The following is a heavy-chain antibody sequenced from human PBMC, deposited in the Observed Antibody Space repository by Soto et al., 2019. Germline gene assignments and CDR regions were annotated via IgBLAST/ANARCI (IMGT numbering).Heavy chain of an antibody. V-gene: IGHV3-23*01. Sequence: SGGSLRLSCAASGFTFSSYAMSWVRQAPGKGLEWVSAISGSGGSTYYADSVKGRFTISRDNSKNTLYLQMNSLRAEDTAVYYCARTYDILTGYYPWSYGMDVWGQGTTVTSP. D-gene: IGHD3-9*01. J-gene: IGHJ6*02. CDR1: GFTFSSYA. CDR2: ISGSGGST. CDR3: ARTYDILTGYYPWSYGMDV.